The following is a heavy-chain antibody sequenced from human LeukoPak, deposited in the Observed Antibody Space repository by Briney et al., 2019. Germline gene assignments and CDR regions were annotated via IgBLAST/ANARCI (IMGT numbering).Heavy chain of an antibody. CDR3: ERSPRGYSYTVYFDY. V-gene: IGHV4-39*07. CDR2: IYYSGST. D-gene: IGHD5-18*01. CDR1: GGSVSSGSYS. J-gene: IGHJ4*02. Sequence: PSETLSLTCTVSGGSVSSGSYSWGWIRQPPGKGLEWIGNIYYSGSTYYNPSLKSRVTISVETSKNQFSLKLSSVTAADTAVYYCERSPRGYSYTVYFDYWGQGTLVTVSS.